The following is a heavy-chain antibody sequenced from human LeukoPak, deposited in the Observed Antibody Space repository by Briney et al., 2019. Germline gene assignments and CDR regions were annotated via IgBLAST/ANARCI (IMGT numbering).Heavy chain of an antibody. CDR1: GFTFSNFG. J-gene: IGHJ4*02. D-gene: IGHD1-26*01. CDR3: AKMSWGGSLRWADYFDY. V-gene: IGHV3-23*01. CDR2: LTGSGGRT. Sequence: GGSLRLSCAASGFTFSNFGMSWVRQAPGKGLEWVSSLTGSGGRTYYADSVKGRFTISRDNSKNTLYLQMNSLRAEDTAVYYCAKMSWGGSLRWADYFDYWGQGILVTVSS.